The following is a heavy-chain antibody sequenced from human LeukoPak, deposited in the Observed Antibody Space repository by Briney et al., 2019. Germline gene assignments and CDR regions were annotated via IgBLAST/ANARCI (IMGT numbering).Heavy chain of an antibody. D-gene: IGHD2-21*02. V-gene: IGHV4-4*02. Sequence: SETLSLTCAVSGGSISSSYWWSWVRQPPGKGLEWIGEIFHSGSTNYNPSLKSRVTISVDKSKNQLSLKLSSVTAADTAVYYCVREEVTKFDHWGQGTLVTVSS. CDR3: VREEVTKFDH. CDR2: IFHSGST. J-gene: IGHJ4*02. CDR1: GGSISSSYW.